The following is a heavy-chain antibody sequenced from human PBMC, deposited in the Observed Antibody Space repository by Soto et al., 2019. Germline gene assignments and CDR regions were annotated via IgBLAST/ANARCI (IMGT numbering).Heavy chain of an antibody. J-gene: IGHJ6*03. CDR1: GFTFSSYA. CDR3: AKGYDYIWGSYRPRYYMDV. D-gene: IGHD3-16*02. Sequence: WGSLRLSCAASGFTFSSYAMSWVRQAPVKGLEWVSAISGSGGSTYYADSVKGRFTISRDNSKNTLYLQMNSLRAEDTAVYYFAKGYDYIWGSYRPRYYMDVWGKGTTVTV. V-gene: IGHV3-23*01. CDR2: ISGSGGST.